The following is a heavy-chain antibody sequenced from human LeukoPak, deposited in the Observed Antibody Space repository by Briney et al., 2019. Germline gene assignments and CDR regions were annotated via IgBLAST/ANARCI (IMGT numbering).Heavy chain of an antibody. Sequence: SETLSLTCTVSGYSISSGYYWGWIRQPPGKRLEWVASIHSSGNTYYSPTLKSRVTISVDTSQNQFSLNLTSVTAADAAVYYCARERGDCSSTSCYKSRFDPWGQGTLVTVSS. J-gene: IGHJ5*02. D-gene: IGHD2-2*02. V-gene: IGHV4-38-2*02. CDR2: IHSSGNT. CDR3: ARERGDCSSTSCYKSRFDP. CDR1: GYSISSGYY.